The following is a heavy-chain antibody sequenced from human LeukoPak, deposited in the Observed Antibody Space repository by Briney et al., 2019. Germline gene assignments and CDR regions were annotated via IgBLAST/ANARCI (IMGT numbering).Heavy chain of an antibody. D-gene: IGHD2-2*01. J-gene: IGHJ4*02. Sequence: ASVKVSCKASGYTFTSYGISWVRQAPGQGLEWMGWISAYNGNTNYAQKLQGRVTMTTDTSTSTAYMELRSLRSDDTAVYYCVRRGYCSSTSCYAVEFDYWGQGTLVTVSS. CDR2: ISAYNGNT. CDR1: GYTFTSYG. V-gene: IGHV1-18*01. CDR3: VRRGYCSSTSCYAVEFDY.